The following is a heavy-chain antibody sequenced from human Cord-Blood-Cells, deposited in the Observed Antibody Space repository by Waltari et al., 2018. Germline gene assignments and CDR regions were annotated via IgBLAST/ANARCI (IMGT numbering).Heavy chain of an antibody. J-gene: IGHJ4*02. Sequence: QITLKESGPTLVKPTQTLTLTCTFSGFSPSNSGVGVGWIRQPPGKALEWLALIYWNDDKRYSPSLKSRLTITKDTSKNQVVLTMTNMDPVDTATYYCAHRRSYYGSGSYYNSYYYFDYWGQGTLVTVSS. CDR3: AHRRSYYGSGSYYNSYYYFDY. CDR2: IYWNDDK. CDR1: GFSPSNSGVG. D-gene: IGHD3-10*01. V-gene: IGHV2-5*01.